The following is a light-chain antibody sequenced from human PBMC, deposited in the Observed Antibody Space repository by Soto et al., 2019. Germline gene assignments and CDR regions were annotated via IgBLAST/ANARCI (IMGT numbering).Light chain of an antibody. J-gene: IGKJ3*01. Sequence: IQLTQSPSSLSASVGDRVTITCRASQGVTSYLAWYQQKPGKAPKLLIYAASTLQSGVPSRFSGSGSVTDFTLTISSLQPEDFATYYCLQLKTYPFTFGPGTKVEIK. CDR2: AAS. CDR3: LQLKTYPFT. V-gene: IGKV1-9*01. CDR1: QGVTSY.